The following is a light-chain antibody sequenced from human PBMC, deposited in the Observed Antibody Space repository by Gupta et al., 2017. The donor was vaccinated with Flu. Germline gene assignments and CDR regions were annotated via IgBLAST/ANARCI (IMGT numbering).Light chain of an antibody. CDR3: QVWDSSSDHGYV. V-gene: IGLV3-21*02. J-gene: IGLJ1*01. Sequence: SYVLTQPPSVSVAPGQTARITRGGNNIGSKSVQWYQQKPGQAPVLVVYDDSDRPSGGPERCSGANSGSTATLTISRVEAGDEDDYYCQVWDSSSDHGYVFGTGTKVTVL. CDR1: NIGSKS. CDR2: DDS.